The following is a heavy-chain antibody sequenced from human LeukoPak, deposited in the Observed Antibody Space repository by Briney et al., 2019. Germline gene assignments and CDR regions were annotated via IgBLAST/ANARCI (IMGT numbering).Heavy chain of an antibody. CDR1: GFMFRDYW. J-gene: IGHJ5*02. D-gene: IGHD2-2*01. CDR3: GRWGITAALDR. V-gene: IGHV3-7*01. CDR2: IRPDGDDK. Sequence: GGSLRLSCAVSGFMFRDYWMAWVRQAPGRGLEWVANIRPDGDDKYYVESVRGRFTISRDNAQNSLSLQMDSLRVEDSAVYHCGRWGITAALDRWGQGTLVSVSS.